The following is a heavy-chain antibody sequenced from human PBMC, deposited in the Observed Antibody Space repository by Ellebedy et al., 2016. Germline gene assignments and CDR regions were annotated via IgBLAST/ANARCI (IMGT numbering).Heavy chain of an antibody. CDR1: GYTFTGYY. CDR2: INPNSGGT. Sequence: ASVKVSCKASGYTFTGYYIHWVRQAPGQGLELIGWINPNSGGTKYAQKFQGWVTMARDTSITTAYMEVSGLKSDGTAVYYCARVAYAPSYGYWFDPWGQGTLVTVSS. CDR3: ARVAYAPSYGYWFDP. J-gene: IGHJ5*02. D-gene: IGHD2-8*01. V-gene: IGHV1-2*04.